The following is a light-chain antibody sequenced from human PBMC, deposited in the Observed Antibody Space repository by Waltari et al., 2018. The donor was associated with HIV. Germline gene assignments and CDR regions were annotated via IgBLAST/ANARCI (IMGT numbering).Light chain of an antibody. CDR1: QSVGSTY. CDR3: QQYGSSPLT. J-gene: IGKJ4*01. V-gene: IGKV3-20*01. Sequence: EIVLTQSPGTLSLTSGERATLSCRASQSVGSTYLAWYQQKPGQAPRLLMYCTSSRATGTPDRFSGSGSGTDFTLTISRLEPEDVAVYYCQQYGSSPLTFGGGTKVEIK. CDR2: CTS.